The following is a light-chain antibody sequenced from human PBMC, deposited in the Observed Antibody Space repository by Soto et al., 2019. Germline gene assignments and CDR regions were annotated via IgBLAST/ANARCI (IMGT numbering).Light chain of an antibody. CDR2: GAS. J-gene: IGKJ1*01. CDR3: HQYDSWT. Sequence: VMTQAPATLSVSPGERATLSCRASQTINNNIAWYQQKPGQAPRLPIYGASSRATGIPDRFSGSGSGTDFTLTISRLEPEDFAVYYCHQYDSWTFGQGTKVDIK. CDR1: QTINNN. V-gene: IGKV3-20*01.